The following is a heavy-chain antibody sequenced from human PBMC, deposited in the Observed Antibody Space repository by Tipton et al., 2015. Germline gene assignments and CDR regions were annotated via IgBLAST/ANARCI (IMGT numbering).Heavy chain of an antibody. CDR2: TYYSGNT. V-gene: IGHV4-61*01. J-gene: IGHJ4*02. CDR3: ACQDYDSLTRDYQTVDY. Sequence: TLSLTCTVSGGSVSSGSYYWSWIRQPPGKGLEWIGYTYYSGNTKYNPSLKSRVTMSRDTSKNQFSLKLTSVTAADTAVYYCACQDYDSLTRDYQTVDYWGQGTLVTVSS. CDR1: GGSVSSGSYY. D-gene: IGHD3-9*01.